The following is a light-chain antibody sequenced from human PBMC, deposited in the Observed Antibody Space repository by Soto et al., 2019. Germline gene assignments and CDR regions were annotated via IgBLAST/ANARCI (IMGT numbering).Light chain of an antibody. V-gene: IGLV2-23*01. CDR2: EGI. J-gene: IGLJ7*01. CDR1: SSDVGSYNL. CDR3: CSSVGRCTAVV. Sequence: QSALTQPASVSGSPGQSITISCTGTSSDVGSYNLVSWYQQHPGKAPKLMIYEGIKRPSGVSNRFSGSKSCNTASLTISGLQAADDAAYYCCSSVGRCTAVVFGVGPLVTVL.